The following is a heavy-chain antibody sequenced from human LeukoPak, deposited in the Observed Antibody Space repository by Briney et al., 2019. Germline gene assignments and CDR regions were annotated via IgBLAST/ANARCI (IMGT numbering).Heavy chain of an antibody. CDR1: GFTFSSYS. Sequence: GGSLRLSCAASGFTFSSYSMNWVRQAPGKGLEWVSYISSSSSTIYYADSVKGRFTISRDNAKNSLYLQMNSLRAEDTAVYYCARGNHYYDSSGYLYWGQGTLVTVSS. J-gene: IGHJ4*02. V-gene: IGHV3-48*04. D-gene: IGHD3-22*01. CDR3: ARGNHYYDSSGYLY. CDR2: ISSSSSTI.